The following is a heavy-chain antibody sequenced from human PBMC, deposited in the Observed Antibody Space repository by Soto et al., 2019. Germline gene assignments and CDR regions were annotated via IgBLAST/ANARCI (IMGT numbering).Heavy chain of an antibody. V-gene: IGHV4-4*07. D-gene: IGHD3-16*01. Sequence: SETLSLTCTVSGGSISSDYWSWIRQPAGKGLEWIGRIYTSESTHYNPSLRSRVTISLDTSKNQFSLKLSSVTAADTAVYYCARGGDDLNYFDYWGQVTLVTV. CDR3: ARGGDDLNYFDY. J-gene: IGHJ4*02. CDR2: IYTSEST. CDR1: GGSISSDY.